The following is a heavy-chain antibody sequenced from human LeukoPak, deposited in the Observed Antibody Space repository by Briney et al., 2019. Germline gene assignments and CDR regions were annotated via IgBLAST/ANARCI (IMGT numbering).Heavy chain of an antibody. J-gene: IGHJ5*02. CDR1: GGSISSYY. Sequence: SETLSLTRTVSGGSISSYYSSWIRQPPGKGLEWIGYIYYSGSTNYNPSLKSRVTISVDTSKNQFSLKLSSVTAADTAVYYCARAGGIVVVPAAMPASRNWFDPRGQGTLVTVSS. V-gene: IGHV4-59*01. D-gene: IGHD2-2*01. CDR2: IYYSGST. CDR3: ARAGGIVVVPAAMPASRNWFDP.